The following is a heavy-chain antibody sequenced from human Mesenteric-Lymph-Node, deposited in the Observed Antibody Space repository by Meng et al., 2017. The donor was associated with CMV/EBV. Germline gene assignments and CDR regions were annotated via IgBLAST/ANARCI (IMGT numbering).Heavy chain of an antibody. J-gene: IGHJ3*01. D-gene: IGHD2/OR15-2a*01. CDR3: ATLSPAGSFYTFDV. Sequence: SVKVSCKASGDTFSKYSISWLRQAPGQGLEWMGEIIPLLDISQSPQNFQGRVTMTEETSTDTAYMERSSLRSEDTAEYYCATLSPAGSFYTFDVWGQGTMVTVSS. V-gene: IGHV1-69*10. CDR2: IIPLLDIS. CDR1: GDTFSKYS.